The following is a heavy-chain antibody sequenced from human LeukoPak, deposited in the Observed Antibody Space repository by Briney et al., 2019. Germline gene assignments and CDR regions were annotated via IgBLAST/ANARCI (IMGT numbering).Heavy chain of an antibody. CDR1: GGTFSSYA. J-gene: IGHJ6*02. CDR2: IIPIFGTA. D-gene: IGHD3-3*01. Sequence: ASVKVSCKASGGTFSSYAISWVRQAPGQGLEWMGGIIPIFGTANYAQKFQGRVTITADESTSTAYMELSSLRSEDTAVYYCARVKELRFLEWLSPYYYGMDVWGQGTTVTVSS. CDR3: ARVKELRFLEWLSPYYYGMDV. V-gene: IGHV1-69*13.